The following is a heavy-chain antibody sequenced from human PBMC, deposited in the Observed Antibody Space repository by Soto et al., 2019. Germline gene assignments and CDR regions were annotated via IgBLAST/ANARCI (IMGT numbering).Heavy chain of an antibody. CDR3: AREVVTTWTTGWFDP. CDR2: IYYSGST. V-gene: IGHV4-59*01. Sequence: SETLSLTCTVSGGSISSYYWSWIRQPPGKGLEWIGYIYYSGSTNYNPSLKSRVTISVDTSKNQFSLKLSSVTAADTAVYYCAREVVTTWTTGWFDPWGQGTMDTVSS. D-gene: IGHD3-22*01. J-gene: IGHJ5*02. CDR1: GGSISSYY.